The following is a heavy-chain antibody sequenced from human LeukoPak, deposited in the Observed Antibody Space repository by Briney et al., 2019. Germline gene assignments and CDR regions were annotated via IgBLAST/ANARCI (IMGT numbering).Heavy chain of an antibody. J-gene: IGHJ3*02. D-gene: IGHD2-2*01. Sequence: GGSLRLSCAASGFTFSIYGMSWVRQAPGRGLEWVSSISSSSYIYYADSVEGRFTISRDNSKNTLYLQMNSLRAEDTAVYYCAREIYCSSTSCYGYGAFDIWGQGTMVTVSS. CDR2: ISSSSYI. CDR1: GFTFSIYG. V-gene: IGHV3-21*01. CDR3: AREIYCSSTSCYGYGAFDI.